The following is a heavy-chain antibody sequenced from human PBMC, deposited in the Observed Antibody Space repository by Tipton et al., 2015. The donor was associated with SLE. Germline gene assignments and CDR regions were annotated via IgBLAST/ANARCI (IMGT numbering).Heavy chain of an antibody. J-gene: IGHJ4*02. V-gene: IGHV4-34*01. Sequence: TLSLTCTVSGGSISSYYWSWIRQPPGKGLEWIGEINHSGSTNYNPSLKSRVTISVDTSKNQFSLKLSSVTAADTAVYYCARGDGGYWGQGTLVTVSS. CDR3: ARGDGGY. D-gene: IGHD3-10*01. CDR2: INHSGST. CDR1: GGSISSYY.